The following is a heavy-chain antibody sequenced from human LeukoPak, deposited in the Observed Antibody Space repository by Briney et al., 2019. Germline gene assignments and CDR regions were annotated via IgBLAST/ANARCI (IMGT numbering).Heavy chain of an antibody. CDR1: GYTFTIYD. J-gene: IGHJ6*03. V-gene: IGHV1-8*01. CDR3: ARFGGSDTPLLYYYYYYMDV. Sequence: ASVKVSCKASGYTFTIYDINWVRQATGQGLEWMGWMNPNSGNTGYAQKFQGRVTMTRNTSISTAYMELSSLRSEDTAVYYCARFGGSDTPLLYYYYYYMDVWGKGTTVTVSS. D-gene: IGHD3-16*01. CDR2: MNPNSGNT.